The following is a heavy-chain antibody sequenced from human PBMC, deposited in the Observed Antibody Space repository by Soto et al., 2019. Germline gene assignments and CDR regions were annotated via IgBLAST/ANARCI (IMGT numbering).Heavy chain of an antibody. V-gene: IGHV1-69*02. J-gene: IGHJ3*02. CDR3: ARKLGYCSGGSCYNDAFDI. CDR2: IIPILGIA. D-gene: IGHD2-15*01. Sequence: QVQLVQSGAEVKKPGSSVKVSCKASGGTFSSYTISWVRQAPGQGLEWMGRIIPILGIANYAQKFQGRVTITADKSTSTAYMELGSLRSEDAAVYYCARKLGYCSGGSCYNDAFDIWGQGTMVTVSS. CDR1: GGTFSSYT.